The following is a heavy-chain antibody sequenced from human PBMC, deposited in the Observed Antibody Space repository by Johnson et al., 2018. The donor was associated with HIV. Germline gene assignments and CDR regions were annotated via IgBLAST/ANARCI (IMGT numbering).Heavy chain of an antibody. CDR3: ARDGAIHLHEDVFDF. CDR1: GFTFSSYA. D-gene: IGHD5-18*01. Sequence: QVQLVESGGGVVQPGRSLRLSCAASGFTFSSYAMHWVRQAPGKGLEWVAVISYDGSNKYYADSVKGRFTISRDNSNNRLYLQMSGLRTEDTGVYYCARDGAIHLHEDVFDFWGQGTTVTVSS. J-gene: IGHJ3*01. CDR2: ISYDGSNK. V-gene: IGHV3-30-3*01.